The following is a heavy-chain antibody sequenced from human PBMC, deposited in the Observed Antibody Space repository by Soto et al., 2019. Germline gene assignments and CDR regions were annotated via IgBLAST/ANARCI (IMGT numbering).Heavy chain of an antibody. J-gene: IGHJ3*02. CDR2: IYYSGST. CDR1: GGSISSSSYY. D-gene: IGHD2-15*01. V-gene: IGHV4-39*01. CDR3: ARLKMLRYCSGGSCYSDVAFEI. Sequence: SETLSLTCTVSGGSISSSSYYWGWIRQPPGKGLEWIGSIYYSGSTYYNPSLKSRVTISVDTSKNQFSLKLSSVTAADTAVYYCARLKMLRYCSGGSCYSDVAFEIWGQGTMVTVSS.